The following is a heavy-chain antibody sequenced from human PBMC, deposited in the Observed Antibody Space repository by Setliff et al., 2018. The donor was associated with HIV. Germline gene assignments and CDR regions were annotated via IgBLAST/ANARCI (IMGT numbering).Heavy chain of an antibody. V-gene: IGHV3-30*02. CDR1: GFTFSDSG. CDR2: VLYDGHK. Sequence: PGGSLRLSFATSGFTFSDSGMPWVRKAPGKGLEWVAFVLYDGHKGFVDSVKGRSTISRDNSKNTLYRHMNSLRREDTAVYYCEKNLYRSGWSPLDYWGQGTLVTVSS. CDR3: EKNLYRSGWSPLDY. D-gene: IGHD6-25*01. J-gene: IGHJ4*02.